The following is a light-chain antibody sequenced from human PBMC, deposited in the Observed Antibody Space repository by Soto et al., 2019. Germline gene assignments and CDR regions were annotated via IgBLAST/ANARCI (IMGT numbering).Light chain of an antibody. CDR3: PQYGSSPWT. Sequence: EIVLTQSPGTLSLSPGERATLSCRASQSVSTNYLAWYQQKPGQAPRLLIYAASSRATGIPDRFSGGGSGTDCTLTISRLEPEDFAVYYCPQYGSSPWTFGQGTKVEIK. V-gene: IGKV3-20*01. CDR1: QSVSTNY. J-gene: IGKJ1*01. CDR2: AAS.